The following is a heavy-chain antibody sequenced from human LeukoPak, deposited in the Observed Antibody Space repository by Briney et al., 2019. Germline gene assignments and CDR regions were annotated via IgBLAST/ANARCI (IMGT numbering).Heavy chain of an antibody. Sequence: SETLSLTCTVSGCSISSYYWSWIRQPPGKGLEWIGYIYYSGSTNYNPSLKSRVTISVDTSKNQFSLKLSSVTAADTAVYYCARGYCSSTNCSPFDPWGQGTLVTVSS. CDR3: ARGYCSSTNCSPFDP. CDR1: GCSISSYY. CDR2: IYYSGST. J-gene: IGHJ5*02. V-gene: IGHV4-59*08. D-gene: IGHD2-2*01.